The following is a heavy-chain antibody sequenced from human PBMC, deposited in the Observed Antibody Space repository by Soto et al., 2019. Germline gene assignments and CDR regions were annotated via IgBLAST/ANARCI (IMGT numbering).Heavy chain of an antibody. CDR2: ISYDGSNK. Sequence: QVQLVESGGGVVQPGRSLRLSCAASGFTFSNYAMHWVRQAPGKGLEWVAVISYDGSNKYHADSVKGRFTISRDNSKNPLYLQMNSLRAEDTAVYHCARGRGHYDSTGYYCDYWGQGTLVTVSS. CDR1: GFTFSNYA. J-gene: IGHJ4*02. D-gene: IGHD3-22*01. CDR3: ARGRGHYDSTGYYCDY. V-gene: IGHV3-30-3*01.